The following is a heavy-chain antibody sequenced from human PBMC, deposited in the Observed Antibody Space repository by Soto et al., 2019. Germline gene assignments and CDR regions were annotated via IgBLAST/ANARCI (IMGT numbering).Heavy chain of an antibody. Sequence: SVKVSCKASGGTFSNYAISWVRQAPGQGLEWMGGIIPIFGTASYAQKFQGRVTITADESTSTAYMELSSLRSEDTAVYYCARTVSGSYAPNHYYYGMDVWGQGTTVTVSS. D-gene: IGHD1-26*01. CDR3: ARTVSGSYAPNHYYYGMDV. CDR1: GGTFSNYA. CDR2: IIPIFGTA. V-gene: IGHV1-69*13. J-gene: IGHJ6*02.